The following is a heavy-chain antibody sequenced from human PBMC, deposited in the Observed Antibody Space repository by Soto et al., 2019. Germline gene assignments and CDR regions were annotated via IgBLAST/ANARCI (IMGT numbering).Heavy chain of an antibody. Sequence: EVHLVEAGGGLVQPGESLRLSCATSGFTLSDNWMSWVRQAPGKGLEWVANIEDGGSERWYADSVKGRFTIFRDTAKNSLYLQMTGLRAEDTVMYYCTRNAYWGQGTLVTVSS. CDR2: IEDGGSER. V-gene: IGHV3-7*01. CDR1: GFTLSDNW. J-gene: IGHJ4*02. CDR3: TRNAY.